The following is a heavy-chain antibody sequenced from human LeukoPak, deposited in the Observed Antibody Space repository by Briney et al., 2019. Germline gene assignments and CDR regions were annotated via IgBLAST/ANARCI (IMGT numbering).Heavy chain of an antibody. CDR3: VGSGSYSTYNHAITLYYFDY. CDR2: ISGSGGST. V-gene: IGHV3-23*01. Sequence: GGSLRLSCAASGFTFSTFAMSWVRQAPGKGREWVSSISGSGGSTYYADSVKGRFTISRDNSKNTLFLQMNSLRAEDTAVYYCVGSGSYSTYNHAITLYYFDYWGQGTLVTVSS. J-gene: IGHJ4*02. CDR1: GFTFSTFA. D-gene: IGHD3-10*01.